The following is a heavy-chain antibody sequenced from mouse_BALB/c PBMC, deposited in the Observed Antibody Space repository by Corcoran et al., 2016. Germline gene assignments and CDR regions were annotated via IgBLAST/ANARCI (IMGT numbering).Heavy chain of an antibody. CDR3: ARRQRVFDYGSYYYYMDV. D-gene: IGHD1-2*01. J-gene: IGHJ1*03. CDR1: GSTFTGYY. V-gene: IGHV1-64*01. CDR2: INPNSGAT. Sequence: QVQLVQSGAEVEKPGASVKVSCKASGSTFTGYYIHWVRQAPGQGLEWMGWINPNSGATDWAATFTGRVTMTRDTSSTTAYRGLSRRSSDDTAVYYCARRQRVFDYGSYYYYMDVWGKGTTVTVSS.